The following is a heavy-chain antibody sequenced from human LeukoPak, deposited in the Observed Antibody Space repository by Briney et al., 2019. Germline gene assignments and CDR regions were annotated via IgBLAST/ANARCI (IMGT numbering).Heavy chain of an antibody. V-gene: IGHV3-9*01. CDR3: AKGSSSKPGYSSGWPGDYFDY. J-gene: IGHJ4*02. D-gene: IGHD6-19*01. CDR2: ISWNSGSI. CDR1: GFTFSSYA. Sequence: GGSLRLSCAVSGFTFSSYAMSWVRQAPGKGLEWVSGISWNSGSIGYADSVKGRFTISRDNAKNSLYLQMNSLRAEDTALYYCAKGSSSKPGYSSGWPGDYFDYWGQGTLVTVSS.